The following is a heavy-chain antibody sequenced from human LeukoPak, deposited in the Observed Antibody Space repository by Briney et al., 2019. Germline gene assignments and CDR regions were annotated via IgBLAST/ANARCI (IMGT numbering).Heavy chain of an antibody. J-gene: IGHJ2*01. CDR1: GGSLSSGGYY. D-gene: IGHD4-17*01. CDR2: IYYSGST. CDR3: ARDRVTTVTKGYFDL. V-gene: IGHV4-31*03. Sequence: SETLSLTCTVSGGSLSSGGYYRSWLRQHPGKGLEWVGYIYYSGSTYYNPSLKSRVTISVDTSKNQFSLKLSSVTAADTAVYYCARDRVTTVTKGYFDLWGRGTLVTVSS.